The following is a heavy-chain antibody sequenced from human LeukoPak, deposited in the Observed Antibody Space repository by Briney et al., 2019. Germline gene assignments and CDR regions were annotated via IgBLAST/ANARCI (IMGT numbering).Heavy chain of an antibody. D-gene: IGHD2-2*01. J-gene: IGHJ4*02. CDR2: ISYDGSNK. Sequence: GGSLRLCCAASGFTFSSYGIHWVRQAPAKGLGWEAAISYDGSNKYYADSVKGRFTISRDNSKNTLYLQMNSLRAEDTAVYYCAKDCSTSCRPADYWGQGTLVTVSS. V-gene: IGHV3-30*18. CDR1: GFTFSSYG. CDR3: AKDCSTSCRPADY.